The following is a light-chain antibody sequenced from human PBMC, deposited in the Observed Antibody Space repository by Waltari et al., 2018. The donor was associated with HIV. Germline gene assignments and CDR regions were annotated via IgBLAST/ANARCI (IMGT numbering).Light chain of an antibody. CDR3: QQYNNWPRT. J-gene: IGKJ1*01. CDR1: QSVSSN. Sequence: EIVMTQSPATLSVSPGERATLSCRASQSVSSNLAWYQQKPGQAPRLLIYGAFTRATGIPARFSGSGSGTEFTLTISSLQSEDFALYYCQQYNNWPRTFGKGTKVEIK. CDR2: GAF. V-gene: IGKV3-15*01.